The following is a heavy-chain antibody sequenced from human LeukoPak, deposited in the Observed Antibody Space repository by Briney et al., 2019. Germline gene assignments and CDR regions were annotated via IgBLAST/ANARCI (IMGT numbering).Heavy chain of an antibody. J-gene: IGHJ4*02. Sequence: PGASLRLSCAATGFTFSNYAMNWVRQAPGKGLDLVSAISASGGNTYYADSVKGRFTISRDNSKNTVFLQMNSLRAEDTAVYYYAKWGDYDVLTGYYVSDYWGQGTLVTVSS. D-gene: IGHD3-9*01. CDR3: AKWGDYDVLTGYYVSDY. CDR1: GFTFSNYA. V-gene: IGHV3-23*01. CDR2: ISASGGNT.